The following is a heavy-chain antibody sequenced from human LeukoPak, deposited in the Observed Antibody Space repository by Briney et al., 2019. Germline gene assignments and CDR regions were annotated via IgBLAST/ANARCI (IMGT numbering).Heavy chain of an antibody. V-gene: IGHV3-30*18. Sequence: PGGSLRLSCAASGFTFSSYGMHWVRQAPGKGLEWVAVLSYDGSNKYYADSVKGRFTISRDNSKNTLYLQMNSLRAEDTAVYYCAKGATRAVAGILDYWGQGTLVTVSS. CDR1: GFTFSSYG. D-gene: IGHD6-19*01. CDR3: AKGATRAVAGILDY. J-gene: IGHJ4*02. CDR2: LSYDGSNK.